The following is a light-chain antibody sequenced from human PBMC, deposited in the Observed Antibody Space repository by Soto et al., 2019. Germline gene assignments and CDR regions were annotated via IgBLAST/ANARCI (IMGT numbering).Light chain of an antibody. CDR3: TSYTATSTYV. CDR2: EVT. V-gene: IGLV2-14*01. Sequence: QFALTQPASVSGSPGQSITISCTGTSSDVGAYDYVSWYQQHPGKAPKFMIFEVTNRPSGVSHRFSGSKSGNTASLTISGLQAEDEADYYCTSYTATSTYVFGTGTKVTVL. J-gene: IGLJ1*01. CDR1: SSDVGAYDY.